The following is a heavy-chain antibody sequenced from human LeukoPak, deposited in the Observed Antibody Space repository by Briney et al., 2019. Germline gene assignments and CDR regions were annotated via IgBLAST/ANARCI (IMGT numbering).Heavy chain of an antibody. CDR2: IYSGGST. J-gene: IGHJ6*02. D-gene: IGHD6-19*01. V-gene: IGHV3-66*02. Sequence: GGSLRLSCAASGFTVSSNYMSWVRQAPGKGLEWASVIYSGGSTYYADSVKGRFTISRDNSKNTLYLQMNSLRAEDTAVYYCAGDRGSSGYYYYYYGMDVWGQGTTVTVSS. CDR1: GFTVSSNY. CDR3: AGDRGSSGYYYYYYGMDV.